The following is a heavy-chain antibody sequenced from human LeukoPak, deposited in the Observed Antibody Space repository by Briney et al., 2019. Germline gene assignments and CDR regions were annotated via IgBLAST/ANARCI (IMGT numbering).Heavy chain of an antibody. J-gene: IGHJ4*02. V-gene: IGHV3-7*03. Sequence: GSLRLSCAASGFAFRNFWMSWVRQAPGKGLELVANTKQDGSGKYYVDSVEGRFTVSRDNAKNSLYLQMNSLRPEDTAVYYCARVFTSGSPFDYWGQGTLVTVSS. CDR3: ARVFTSGSPFDY. CDR1: GFAFRNFW. CDR2: TKQDGSGK. D-gene: IGHD1-26*01.